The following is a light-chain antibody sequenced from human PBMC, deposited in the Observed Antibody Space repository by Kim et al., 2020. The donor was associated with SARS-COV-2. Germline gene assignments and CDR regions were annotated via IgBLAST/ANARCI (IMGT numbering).Light chain of an antibody. Sequence: DIQMTQSPSTLSASVGDRVTITCRASQNIGHLLAWYQQKPGKAPKLLIYWASTLESGVPSRFSGSRSGTEFTLTISSLQPDDFATYYCQQFNSYPYTFVQGTKLEI. CDR1: QNIGHL. CDR3: QQFNSYPYT. V-gene: IGKV1-5*03. J-gene: IGKJ2*01. CDR2: WAS.